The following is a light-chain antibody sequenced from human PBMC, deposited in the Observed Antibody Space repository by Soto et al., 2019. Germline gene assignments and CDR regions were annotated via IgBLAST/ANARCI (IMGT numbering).Light chain of an antibody. V-gene: IGKV1-5*03. CDR1: QTISSW. J-gene: IGKJ1*01. CDR2: KAS. CDR3: QHYNSYSEA. Sequence: DIQMTQSPSTLSGSVGDRVTITCRASQTISSWLSWYQQKPGKAPKLLIYKASTLKSGVPSRFRGNRSGTEFTLTISSLQPDDFAPYYCQHYNSYSEAFGQGTKVELK.